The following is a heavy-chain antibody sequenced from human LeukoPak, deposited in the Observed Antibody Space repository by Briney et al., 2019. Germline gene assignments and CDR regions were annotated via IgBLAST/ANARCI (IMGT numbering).Heavy chain of an antibody. J-gene: IGHJ4*02. CDR1: GYTFTSYG. CDR3: ARYSGYGQCDY. Sequence: ASVKVSCKASGYTFTSYGISWVRQAPGQGLEWMGWISAYNGNTNYAQRLQGRVTMTTDTSTSTAYIELRSLRSDDTAVYYCARYSGYGQCDYWGQGTLVPVSS. CDR2: ISAYNGNT. D-gene: IGHD5-12*01. V-gene: IGHV1-18*04.